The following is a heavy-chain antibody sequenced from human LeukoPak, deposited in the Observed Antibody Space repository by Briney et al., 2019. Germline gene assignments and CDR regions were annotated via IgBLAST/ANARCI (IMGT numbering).Heavy chain of an antibody. J-gene: IGHJ6*03. Sequence: SETLSLTCAVYGGSFSGYYWSWIRQPPGKGLEWIGEINHSGSTNYNPSLKSRVTISVDTSKNQFSLKLSSVTAADTAVYYCASLNYYGSGSYLYYYYMDVWGKGTTVTVSS. CDR3: ASLNYYGSGSYLYYYYMDV. V-gene: IGHV4-34*01. CDR1: GGSFSGYY. CDR2: INHSGST. D-gene: IGHD3-10*01.